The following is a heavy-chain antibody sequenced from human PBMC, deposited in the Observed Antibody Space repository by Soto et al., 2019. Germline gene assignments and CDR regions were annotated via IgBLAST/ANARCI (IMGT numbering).Heavy chain of an antibody. V-gene: IGHV2-5*02. CDR2: IYWDDDK. D-gene: IGHD3-3*01. Sequence: QITLKESGPTLVKPTQTLTLTCTFSGFSLSTSGVGVGWIRQPPGKALEWLALIYWDDDKRHSPTLKSRLTNTQDSSKNQLVLTMTHMEPVDTATYCCAHSGPTIFGGVIRGGFDPWGQGTLVTVSS. J-gene: IGHJ5*02. CDR1: GFSLSTSGVG. CDR3: AHSGPTIFGGVIRGGFDP.